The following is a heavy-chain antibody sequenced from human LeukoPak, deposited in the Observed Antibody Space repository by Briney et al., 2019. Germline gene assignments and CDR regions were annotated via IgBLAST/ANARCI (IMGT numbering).Heavy chain of an antibody. CDR2: IRYDGSNK. CDR3: AKEAGSPWYSSGWYVPLIDY. V-gene: IGHV3-30*02. J-gene: IGHJ4*02. D-gene: IGHD6-19*01. CDR1: GFTFSSYG. Sequence: QSGGSLRLSCAASGFTFSSYGMHWVRQAPGKGLEWVAFIRYDGSNKYYADSVKGRFTISRDNSKNTLYLQMNSLRAEDTAVYYCAKEAGSPWYSSGWYVPLIDYWGQGTLVTVSS.